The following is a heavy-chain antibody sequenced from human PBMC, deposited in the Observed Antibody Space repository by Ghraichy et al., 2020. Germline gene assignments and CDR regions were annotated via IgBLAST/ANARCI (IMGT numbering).Heavy chain of an antibody. CDR3: ARDPLGGYYFDY. Sequence: GESLNISCAASGFTFSTYSMNWVRQAPGRGLEWVSSISSTGSYIYYADSVKGRFTISRDNAKNSLYLQMNSLGAEDTAVYYCARDPLGGYYFDYWGQGTLVTVSS. D-gene: IGHD3-16*01. CDR1: GFTFSTYS. V-gene: IGHV3-21*01. CDR2: ISSTGSYI. J-gene: IGHJ4*02.